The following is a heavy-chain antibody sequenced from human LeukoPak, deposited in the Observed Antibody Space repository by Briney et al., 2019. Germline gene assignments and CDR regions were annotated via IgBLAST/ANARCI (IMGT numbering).Heavy chain of an antibody. CDR3: ARGMGAFDI. CDR1: GGSFSGYY. J-gene: IGHJ3*02. CDR2: INHSGST. D-gene: IGHD2-8*01. V-gene: IGHV4-34*01. Sequence: SETLSLTCAVYGGSFSGYYWSWIRQPPGKGLEWIGEINHSGSTNYNPSLKSRVTISVDTSKNQFSLKLSSVTAADTAVYYCARGMGAFDIWGQGTMVTVSS.